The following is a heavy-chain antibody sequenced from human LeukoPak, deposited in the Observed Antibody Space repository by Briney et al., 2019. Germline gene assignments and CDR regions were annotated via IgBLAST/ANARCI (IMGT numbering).Heavy chain of an antibody. J-gene: IGHJ4*02. V-gene: IGHV1-69*02. CDR1: GGTFSSCT. CDR2: IIPILGIA. Sequence: ASVKVSCKASGGTFSSCTISWVRQAPGQGLEWMGRIIPILGIANYAQKFQGRVTITADKSTSTAYMELSRLRSDDTAVYYCVRFQKDHYDTSGYHYGGADHWGQGTLVTVSS. D-gene: IGHD3-22*01. CDR3: VRFQKDHYDTSGYHYGGADH.